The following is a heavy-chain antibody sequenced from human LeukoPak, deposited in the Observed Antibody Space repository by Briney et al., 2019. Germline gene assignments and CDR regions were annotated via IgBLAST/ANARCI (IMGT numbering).Heavy chain of an antibody. V-gene: IGHV5-51*01. CDR3: ARRDILTGYRDAFDI. J-gene: IGHJ3*02. CDR1: GYRFTSYW. CDR2: IYPGDSDT. Sequence: GESLRISCKGSGYRFTSYWIGWVRQLPGKGLEWMGIIYPGDSDTRYSPSFQGQVTISADKSISTAYLQWSSLEASDTAMYYCARRDILTGYRDAFDIWGQGTMVTVSS. D-gene: IGHD3-9*01.